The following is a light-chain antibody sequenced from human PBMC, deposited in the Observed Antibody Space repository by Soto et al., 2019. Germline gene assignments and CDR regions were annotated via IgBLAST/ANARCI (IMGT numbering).Light chain of an antibody. Sequence: EIVMTQSPATLSVSPGETATLSCRASQSVSSNLAWYQQKPGQAPRLLIYGASTRATGMPARFSGSGSGTEFTLTISTLQSEDFAVYPCHQYNNWLTFGQGTRLEI. CDR2: GAS. CDR3: HQYNNWLT. CDR1: QSVSSN. V-gene: IGKV3-15*01. J-gene: IGKJ5*01.